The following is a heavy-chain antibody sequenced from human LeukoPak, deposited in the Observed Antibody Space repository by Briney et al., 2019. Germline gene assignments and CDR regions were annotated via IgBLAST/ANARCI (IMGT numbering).Heavy chain of an antibody. J-gene: IGHJ3*02. Sequence: AASVKVSCKASGYTFTGYYMHWVRQAPGQGLEWMGWINPNSGGINYAQKFQGRVTMTRDTSISTAYMELSRLRSDDTAVYYCARGWALMGATSDAFDIWGQGTMVTVSS. CDR3: ARGWALMGATSDAFDI. V-gene: IGHV1-2*02. CDR2: INPNSGGI. D-gene: IGHD1-26*01. CDR1: GYTFTGYY.